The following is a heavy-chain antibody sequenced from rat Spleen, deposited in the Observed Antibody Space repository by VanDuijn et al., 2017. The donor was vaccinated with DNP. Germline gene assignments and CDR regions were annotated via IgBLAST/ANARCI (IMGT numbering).Heavy chain of an antibody. J-gene: IGHJ3*01. CDR3: SRQRGDYFDY. CDR1: GFTFRNYG. V-gene: IGHV5-29*01. D-gene: IGHD1-7*01. Sequence: EVQLVESGGGLVQPGRSLKLSCAASGFTFRNYGMAWVRQAPKKGLEWVATISYDGSSTYYRDSVKGRFTISRDEAKNTLYLQMDSLSSEDTATYYCSRQRGDYFDYWGQGTLVTVSS. CDR2: ISYDGSST.